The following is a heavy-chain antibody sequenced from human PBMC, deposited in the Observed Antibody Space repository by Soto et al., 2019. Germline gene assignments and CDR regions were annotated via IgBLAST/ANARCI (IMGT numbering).Heavy chain of an antibody. CDR1: GFTFSSYA. J-gene: IGHJ4*01. CDR3: AKDHPLSSAWMYYFDY. CDR2: ISGSGGST. D-gene: IGHD6-19*01. Sequence: GGSLRLFCAASGFTFSSYAMSWVRRAPGKGLEWVSAISGSGGSTHYADSVKGRFTISRDNSKNTLFLQMNSLRAEDTAVYYCAKDHPLSSAWMYYFDYWGHGALVTVSS. V-gene: IGHV3-23*01.